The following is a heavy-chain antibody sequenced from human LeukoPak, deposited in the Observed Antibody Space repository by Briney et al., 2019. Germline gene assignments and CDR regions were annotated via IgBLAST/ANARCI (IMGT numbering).Heavy chain of an antibody. CDR3: AKDLRRTTVTNFDC. D-gene: IGHD4-17*01. V-gene: IGHV1-8*01. CDR1: GYTFTSYD. J-gene: IGHJ4*02. Sequence: ASVKVSCKASGYTFTSYDINWVRQATGQGLEWMGWMNPNSGKTGYAQKFQGRVTMTRNTSISTAYMELNSLRAEDTAVYYCAKDLRRTTVTNFDCWGQGTLVTVSS. CDR2: MNPNSGKT.